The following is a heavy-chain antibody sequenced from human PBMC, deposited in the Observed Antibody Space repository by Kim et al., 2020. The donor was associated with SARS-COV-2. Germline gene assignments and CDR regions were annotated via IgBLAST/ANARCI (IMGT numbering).Heavy chain of an antibody. CDR2: ISGSGGST. D-gene: IGHD3-3*01. CDR3: AKKRFLEWLLYSGGYFDY. V-gene: IGHV3-23*01. J-gene: IGHJ4*02. Sequence: GGSLRLSCAASGFTFSSYAMSWVRQAPGKGLEWVSAISGSGGSTYYADSVKGRFTISRDNSKNTLYLQMNSLRAEDTAVYYCAKKRFLEWLLYSGGYFDYWGQGTLVTVSS. CDR1: GFTFSSYA.